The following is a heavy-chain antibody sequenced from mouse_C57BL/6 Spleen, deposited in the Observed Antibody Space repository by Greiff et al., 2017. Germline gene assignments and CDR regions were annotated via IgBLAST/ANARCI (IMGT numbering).Heavy chain of an antibody. CDR2: INPSSGYT. J-gene: IGHJ2*01. D-gene: IGHD1-1*01. CDR3: ASGGLSTTVVVPFDY. V-gene: IGHV1-4*01. Sequence: VQLQQSGAELARPGASVKMSCKASGYTFTSYSMHWVKQRPGQGLEWIGYINPSSGYTKYNQKFKDKATLTADKSSSTAYMQLSSLTSEDSAVYYGASGGLSTTVVVPFDYWGQGTTLTVSS. CDR1: GYTFTSYS.